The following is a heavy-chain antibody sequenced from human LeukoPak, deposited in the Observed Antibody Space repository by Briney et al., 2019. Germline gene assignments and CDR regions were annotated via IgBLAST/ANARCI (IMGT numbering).Heavy chain of an antibody. V-gene: IGHV4-34*01. J-gene: IGHJ4*02. Sequence: SETLSLTCAVYGGSFSGYYWSWIRQPPEKGLEWIGEINHSGSTNYNPSLKSRVTISVDTSKNQFSLKLSSVTAADTAVYYCARAAGRVIDYWGQGTLVTVSS. D-gene: IGHD3-22*01. CDR3: ARAAGRVIDY. CDR2: INHSGST. CDR1: GGSFSGYY.